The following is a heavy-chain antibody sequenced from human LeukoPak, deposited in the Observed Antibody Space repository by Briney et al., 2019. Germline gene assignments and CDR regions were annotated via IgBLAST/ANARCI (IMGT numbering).Heavy chain of an antibody. CDR3: ARGRFDYSDSGGYYRDFDY. CDR2: ISSSTSYI. CDR1: GFTFSSSN. V-gene: IGHV3-21*01. Sequence: PGGSLRLSCAASGFTFSSSNMNWVRQAPGKGLEWVSSISSSTSYIYYADSVKGRFTISRDNAKNSLYLQMNSPRAEDTVVYYCARGRFDYSDSGGYYRDFDYWGQGTLVTVSS. J-gene: IGHJ4*02. D-gene: IGHD3-22*01.